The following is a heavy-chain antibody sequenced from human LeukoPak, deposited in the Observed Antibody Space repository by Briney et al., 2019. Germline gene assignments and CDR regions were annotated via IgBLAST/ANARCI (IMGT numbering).Heavy chain of an antibody. J-gene: IGHJ4*02. V-gene: IGHV3-53*01. CDR1: GFTVSSNY. Sequence: PGGSLRLSCAASGFTVSSNYMSWVRQAPGKGLEWVSVIYSGGSTYYADSVKGRFTISRDNSKNTLYLQMNSLRAEDTAVYYCARDSGTFVAGTSDYWGQGTLVTVSS. D-gene: IGHD6-19*01. CDR3: ARDSGTFVAGTSDY. CDR2: IYSGGST.